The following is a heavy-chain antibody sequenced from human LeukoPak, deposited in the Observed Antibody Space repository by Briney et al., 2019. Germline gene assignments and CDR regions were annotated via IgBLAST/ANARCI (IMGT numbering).Heavy chain of an antibody. CDR1: GYTLTGYY. V-gene: IGHV1-2*02. Sequence: ASMKLSCKASGYTLTGYYIHWVRQAPGQGLEWMGWINPNSYGTNYAQNFQGRVTMTSDSSITSAYMEVNRLRSDDTAFYYCARGRDGYNSELDYWGQGTLVTVSS. CDR2: INPNSYGT. J-gene: IGHJ4*02. D-gene: IGHD5-24*01. CDR3: ARGRDGYNSELDY.